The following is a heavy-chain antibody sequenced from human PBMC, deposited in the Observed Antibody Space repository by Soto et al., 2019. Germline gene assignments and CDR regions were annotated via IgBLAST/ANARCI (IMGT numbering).Heavy chain of an antibody. CDR1: GDVFRSYG. J-gene: IGHJ6*02. CDR2: VIPISGTT. Sequence: ASVKVSCKASGDVFRSYGINWVRQAPGQGLEWMGGVIPISGTTNYAQKFQGRVAITADESTDTVYMELSRLRSEDTAVYFCARVRCFNGLCHTADYGMDVWGQGTTVTVSS. CDR3: ARVRCFNGLCHTADYGMDV. V-gene: IGHV1-69*13. D-gene: IGHD2-8*01.